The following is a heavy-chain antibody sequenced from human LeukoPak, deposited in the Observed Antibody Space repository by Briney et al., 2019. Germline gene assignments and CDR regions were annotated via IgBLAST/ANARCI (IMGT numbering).Heavy chain of an antibody. D-gene: IGHD6-13*01. Sequence: ASVKVSCKASGYTFTGYYMHWVRQAPGQGLEWMGWINPNSGGTNYAQKFQGWVTMTMDTYISTAYMELSRLRSDDTAVYYCARRGDSSSWYRAIDYWGQGTLVTVSS. CDR2: INPNSGGT. V-gene: IGHV1-2*04. CDR3: ARRGDSSSWYRAIDY. J-gene: IGHJ4*02. CDR1: GYTFTGYY.